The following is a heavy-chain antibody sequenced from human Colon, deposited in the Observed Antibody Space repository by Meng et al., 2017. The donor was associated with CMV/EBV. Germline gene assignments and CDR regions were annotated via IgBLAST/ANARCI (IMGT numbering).Heavy chain of an antibody. CDR1: GFTFSSYA. CDR2: ISGSGGST. Sequence: GESLKISCAASGFTFSSYAMGWVRQAPGKGLEWVSAISGSGGSTYYADSVKGRFTISRDNSKNTLYLQMNSLRAEDTAVYYCARLLVGALDTHAFDMWGRGTMVTVSS. D-gene: IGHD1-26*01. V-gene: IGHV3-23*01. CDR3: ARLLVGALDTHAFDM. J-gene: IGHJ3*02.